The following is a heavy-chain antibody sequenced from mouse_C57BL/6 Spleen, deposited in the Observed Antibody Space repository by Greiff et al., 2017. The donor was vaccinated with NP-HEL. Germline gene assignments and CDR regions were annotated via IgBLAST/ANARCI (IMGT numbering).Heavy chain of an antibody. V-gene: IGHV1-52*01. CDR1: GYTFTSYW. CDR3: ASGTYYSNWGYFDY. Sequence: QVQLQQPGAELVRPGSSVKLSCKASGYTFTSYWMHWVKQRPIQGLEWIGNIDPSDSETHYNQKFKDKATLTVDKSSSTAYMQLSSLTSEDSAVYYCASGTYYSNWGYFDYWGQGTTLTVSS. CDR2: IDPSDSET. D-gene: IGHD2-5*01. J-gene: IGHJ2*01.